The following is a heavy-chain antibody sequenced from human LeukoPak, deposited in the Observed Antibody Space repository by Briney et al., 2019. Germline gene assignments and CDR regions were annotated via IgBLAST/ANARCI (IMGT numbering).Heavy chain of an antibody. CDR1: GGSISSSSYY. J-gene: IGHJ4*02. V-gene: IGHV4-61*05. Sequence: SETLSLTCTVSGGSISSSSYYWGWIRQPPGKGLEWIGYIYYSGSTNYNPSLKSRVTISVDTSKNQFSLKLSSVTAADTAVCYCASSYYYDSSGYYRFDYWGQGTLVTVSS. D-gene: IGHD3-22*01. CDR3: ASSYYYDSSGYYRFDY. CDR2: IYYSGST.